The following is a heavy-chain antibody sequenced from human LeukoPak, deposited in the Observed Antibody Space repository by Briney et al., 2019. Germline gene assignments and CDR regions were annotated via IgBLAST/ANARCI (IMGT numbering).Heavy chain of an antibody. CDR3: TRRNRLQPDFDY. CDR1: GYIFSDYY. CDR2: INPSTGNT. D-gene: IGHD5-18*01. V-gene: IGHV1-2*02. J-gene: IGHJ4*02. Sequence: ASVKVSCKASGYIFSDYYLHWVRQAPGQGLEWMGWINPSTGNTNYLERFQGRIAITRDASINTVYMELSRLRSDDTAVYYCTRRNRLQPDFDYWGQGTLVTVSS.